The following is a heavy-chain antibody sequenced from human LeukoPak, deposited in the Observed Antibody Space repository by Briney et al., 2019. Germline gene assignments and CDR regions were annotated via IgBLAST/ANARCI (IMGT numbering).Heavy chain of an antibody. CDR3: ARDHSITMVRGDDY. Sequence: ASLKVSCKASGGTFSSYGISWVRQAPGQGLEWMGWINPNSGGTNYAQKSQGRVTMTRDTSTSTTYMKLSRLRSDDTSVCYSARDHSITMVRGDDYWGQGTLVTVSS. J-gene: IGHJ4*02. CDR2: INPNSGGT. D-gene: IGHD3-10*01. V-gene: IGHV1-2*02. CDR1: GGTFSSYG.